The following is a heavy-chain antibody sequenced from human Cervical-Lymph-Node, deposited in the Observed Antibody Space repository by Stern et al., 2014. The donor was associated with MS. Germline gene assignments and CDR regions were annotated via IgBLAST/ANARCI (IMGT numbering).Heavy chain of an antibody. V-gene: IGHV1-46*01. D-gene: IGHD2-15*01. CDR3: ARFGRDMTFAP. CDR2: INPSGGST. J-gene: IGHJ5*02. CDR1: GYTFTSYY. Sequence: VQLVESGAEVKKPGASVKVSCKASGYTFTSYYMSWVRQAPGQGLEWMGIINPSGGSTSYAPKFQGRGTMTRDTSTSTVYMELSSLRSEDPAVYYCARFGRDMTFAPWGQGTLVTVFS.